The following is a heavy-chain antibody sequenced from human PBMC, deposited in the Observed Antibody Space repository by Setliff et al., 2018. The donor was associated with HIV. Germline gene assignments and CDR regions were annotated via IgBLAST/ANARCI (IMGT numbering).Heavy chain of an antibody. CDR3: ATSEWELIDFDY. CDR2: IYFSWRT. J-gene: IGHJ4*02. CDR1: GGSISSSSYY. V-gene: IGHV4-39*01. D-gene: IGHD1-26*01. Sequence: PSETLSLTCTVFGGSISSSSYYWGWIRQPPGKGLAWIGSIYFSWRTYYNPSLKSRVTMSVDTSKHQFSLNLNSVTAADTAVYFCATSEWELIDFDYWGQGTLVTVSS.